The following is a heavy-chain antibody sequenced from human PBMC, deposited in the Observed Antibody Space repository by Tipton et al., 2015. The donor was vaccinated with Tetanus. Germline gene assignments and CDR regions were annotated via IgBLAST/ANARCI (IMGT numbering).Heavy chain of an antibody. CDR1: GYSFTSYL. CDR2: IYPGASDA. J-gene: IGHJ3*02. V-gene: IGHV5-51*01. Sequence: QLVQSGAEVKKPGESLKISCKGSGYSFTSYLIGWMRQMSGKGLEWMGIIYPGASDAIYSPSFQGQVTISADNSISTAYVQWSSLKASDTAMYYCARHPSQDAFDIWGQGTMVTVSS. CDR3: ARHPSQDAFDI. D-gene: IGHD6-6*01.